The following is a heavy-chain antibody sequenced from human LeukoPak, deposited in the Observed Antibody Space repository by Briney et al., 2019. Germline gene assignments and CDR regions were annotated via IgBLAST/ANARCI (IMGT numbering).Heavy chain of an antibody. V-gene: IGHV3-7*01. CDR2: IQQDGGQA. J-gene: IGHJ4*02. CDR1: GFTFTDYW. CDR3: SNGIYSSSY. D-gene: IGHD4-4*01. Sequence: GGSLRPSCATSGFTFTDYWMAWIRQSPGKGLEWVANIQQDGGQAYYLDSVEGRFTISRDNAKNSLYLQMNNLRVEDTAVYYCSNGIYSSSYWGQGTLVTVSS.